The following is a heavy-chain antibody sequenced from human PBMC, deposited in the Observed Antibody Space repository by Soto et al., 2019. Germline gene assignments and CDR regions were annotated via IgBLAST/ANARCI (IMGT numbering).Heavy chain of an antibody. D-gene: IGHD2-15*01. J-gene: IGHJ5*02. Sequence: QITLKESGPTLVRPTQTLTLTCTFSGFSLTTTGGGVAWIRQPPGKALECLGIIYWDGDERYSPSLRSRLTITKDTSRNQVVLTMTNMDPVDTATYYCAPRGGCSAASCFSNYFDPWGQGTLVTVSS. V-gene: IGHV2-5*02. CDR1: GFSLTTTGGG. CDR2: IYWDGDE. CDR3: APRGGCSAASCFSNYFDP.